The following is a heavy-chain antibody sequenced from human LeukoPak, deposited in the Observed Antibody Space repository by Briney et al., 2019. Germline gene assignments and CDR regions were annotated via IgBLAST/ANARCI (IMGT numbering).Heavy chain of an antibody. CDR1: GGSFSGYY. CDR3: ASVDTAMVDHVF. Sequence: KSSETLSLTCAVYGGSFSGYYWSWVRQPPGKGLEWIGEINHSGSTNYNSSLKSRVTISVDTSKNQFSLKLSSVTAADTALYYCASVDTAMVDHVFWGQGTLVTVSS. J-gene: IGHJ4*02. D-gene: IGHD5-18*01. CDR2: INHSGST. V-gene: IGHV4-34*01.